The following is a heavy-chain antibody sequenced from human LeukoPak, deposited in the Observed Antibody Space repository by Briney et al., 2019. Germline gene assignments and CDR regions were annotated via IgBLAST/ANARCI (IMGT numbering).Heavy chain of an antibody. V-gene: IGHV3-73*01. D-gene: IGHD1-14*01. CDR1: GFTFSGSA. CDR2: IRSKANSYAT. Sequence: PGGSLRLSCAASGFTFSGSAMHWVRQASGKGLEWVGRIRSKANSYATAYAASVKGRFTISRDDSKNTAYLQMNSLKTEDTAVYYCTRHQINQYYYYYMDVWGKGTTVTVSS. J-gene: IGHJ6*03. CDR3: TRHQINQYYYYYMDV.